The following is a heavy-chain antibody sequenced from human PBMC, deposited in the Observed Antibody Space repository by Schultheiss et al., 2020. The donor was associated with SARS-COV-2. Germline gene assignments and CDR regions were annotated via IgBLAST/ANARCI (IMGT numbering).Heavy chain of an antibody. CDR3: ARGRMVRGVIKGYYYYYGMDV. Sequence: GGSLRLSCAASGFTFSSYAMHWVRQAPGKGLEWVAVISYDGSNKYYADSVKGRFTISRDNSKNTLYLQMNSLRAEDTAVYYCARGRMVRGVIKGYYYYYGMDVWGQGTTVTVSS. V-gene: IGHV3-30-3*01. J-gene: IGHJ6*02. CDR2: ISYDGSNK. D-gene: IGHD3-10*01. CDR1: GFTFSSYA.